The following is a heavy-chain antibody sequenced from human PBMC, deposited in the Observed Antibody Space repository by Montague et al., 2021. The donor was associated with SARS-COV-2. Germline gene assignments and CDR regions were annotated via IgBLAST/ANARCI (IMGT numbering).Heavy chain of an antibody. CDR2: MKQDGSEI. V-gene: IGHV3-7*01. CDR1: GFTLGSYW. Sequence: SLRLSCAGSGFTLGSYWLSWVRQAPGKGLEWVANMKQDGSEIFYMDSVKGRFTMSRDNAKGSVYLQMTSLRIEDTARYYCARDGEYCSGGKCYSYWYFDLWGRGTQVTVS. D-gene: IGHD2-15*01. CDR3: ARDGEYCSGGKCYSYWYFDL. J-gene: IGHJ2*01.